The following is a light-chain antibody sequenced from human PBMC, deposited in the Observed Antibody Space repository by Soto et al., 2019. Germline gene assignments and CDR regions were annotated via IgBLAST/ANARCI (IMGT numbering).Light chain of an antibody. CDR1: SSDVGGYNS. J-gene: IGLJ1*01. V-gene: IGLV2-8*01. CDR3: NSFAGSNNLSV. CDR2: AVS. Sequence: QCALTQPPSASGSPGQSVTISCTGTSSDVGGYNSVSWYQQHPGKAPKLIIYAVSERPSGVPDRFSGSKSGNTASLTVSGLQAEDEADYYCNSFAGSNNLSVFGTGTKGTVL.